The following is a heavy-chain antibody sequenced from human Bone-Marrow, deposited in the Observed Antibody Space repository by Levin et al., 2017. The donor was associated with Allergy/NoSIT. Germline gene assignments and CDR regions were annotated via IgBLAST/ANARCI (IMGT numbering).Heavy chain of an antibody. Sequence: PSETLSLTCAVYGGSFSGYYWSWIRQPPGKGLEWIGEINHSGSTNYNPSLKSRVTISVDTSKNQFSLKLSSVTAADTAVYYCARTPRGYIWGSYRRGYWYFDLWGRGTLVTVSS. D-gene: IGHD3-16*02. V-gene: IGHV4-34*01. CDR3: ARTPRGYIWGSYRRGYWYFDL. CDR2: INHSGST. CDR1: GGSFSGYY. J-gene: IGHJ2*01.